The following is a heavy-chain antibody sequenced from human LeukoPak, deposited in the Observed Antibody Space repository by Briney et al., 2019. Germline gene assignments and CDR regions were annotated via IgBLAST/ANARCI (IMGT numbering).Heavy chain of an antibody. J-gene: IGHJ3*02. CDR1: GFTFSSYS. CDR3: ARDKVDQGAFDI. D-gene: IGHD5-12*01. V-gene: IGHV3-21*01. Sequence: GGSLRLSCAASGFTFSSYSMNWVRQAPGKGLEWVSSISSSSSYIYYADSVKGRFTISRDNAKNSLYLQMNSLRAEDTAVYYCARDKVDQGAFDIWGQGTMVTVSS. CDR2: ISSSSSYI.